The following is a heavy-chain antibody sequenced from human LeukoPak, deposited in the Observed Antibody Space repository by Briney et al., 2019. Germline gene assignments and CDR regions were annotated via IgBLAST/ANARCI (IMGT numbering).Heavy chain of an antibody. V-gene: IGHV4-34*01. Sequence: PSETLSLTCAVYGGSFSGYYWSWIRQPPGKGLEWLGEINHSGSTNYNPSLKSRVTISVDTSKNQFSLKLSSVTAADTAVYYCARGYYDSSGYYYVWSDYYYYYMDVWGKGTTVTVSS. CDR3: ARGYYDSSGYYYVWSDYYYYYMDV. CDR2: INHSGST. CDR1: GGSFSGYY. D-gene: IGHD3-22*01. J-gene: IGHJ6*03.